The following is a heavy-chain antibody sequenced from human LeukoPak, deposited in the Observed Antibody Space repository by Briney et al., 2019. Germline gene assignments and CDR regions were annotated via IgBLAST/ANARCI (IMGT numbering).Heavy chain of an antibody. D-gene: IGHD2-2*01. CDR1: GGSISSGGYS. Sequence: PSQTLSLTCAVSGGSISSGGYSWSWIRQPPGKGLEWIGYIYHSGSTYYNLSLKSRVTISVDRSKNQFSLKLSSVTAADTAVYYCARAVAVVVPAAEYHWGFDPWGQGTLVTVSS. CDR2: IYHSGST. V-gene: IGHV4-30-2*01. CDR3: ARAVAVVVPAAEYHWGFDP. J-gene: IGHJ5*02.